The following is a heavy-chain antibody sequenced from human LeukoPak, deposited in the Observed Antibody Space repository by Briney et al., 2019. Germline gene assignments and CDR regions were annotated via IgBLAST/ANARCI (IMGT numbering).Heavy chain of an antibody. V-gene: IGHV4-61*01. CDR3: ARSGNFGIYYYYMDV. Sequence: SETLSLTCTVSGYSISSGYYWGWIRQPPGKGLEWIGYIYYSGSTNYNPSLKSRVTISVDTSKNQFSLKLSSVTAADTAVYYCARSGNFGIYYYYMDVWGKGTTVTISS. J-gene: IGHJ6*03. D-gene: IGHD4-23*01. CDR2: IYYSGST. CDR1: GYSISSGYY.